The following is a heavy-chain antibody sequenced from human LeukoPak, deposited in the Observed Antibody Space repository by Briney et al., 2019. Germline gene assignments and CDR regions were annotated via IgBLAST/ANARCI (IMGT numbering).Heavy chain of an antibody. J-gene: IGHJ6*03. Sequence: GGSLRLSCAASGFTFSSYAMSWVRQAPGKGLERVSAISGSGGSTYYADSVKGRFTISRDNSKNTLYLQMNSLRAEDTAVYYCAKGSSSSLGYYYYYYYMDVWGKGTTVTVSS. CDR1: GFTFSSYA. CDR2: ISGSGGST. D-gene: IGHD6-6*01. CDR3: AKGSSSSLGYYYYYYYMDV. V-gene: IGHV3-23*01.